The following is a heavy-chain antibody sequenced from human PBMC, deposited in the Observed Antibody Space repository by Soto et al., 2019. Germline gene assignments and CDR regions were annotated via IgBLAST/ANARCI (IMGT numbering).Heavy chain of an antibody. V-gene: IGHV1-3*01. CDR3: AIGMYYYFWSGYSSLAQNYYYYGMDV. CDR2: INAGNGNT. CDR1: GYTFTSYA. Sequence: GASVKVSCKASGYTFTSYAMHWVRQAPGQRLEWMGWINAGNGNTKYSQKFQGRVTITRDTSASTAYMELSSLRSEDTAVYYCAIGMYYYFWSGYSSLAQNYYYYGMDVWGQGTTVTVSS. D-gene: IGHD3-3*01. J-gene: IGHJ6*02.